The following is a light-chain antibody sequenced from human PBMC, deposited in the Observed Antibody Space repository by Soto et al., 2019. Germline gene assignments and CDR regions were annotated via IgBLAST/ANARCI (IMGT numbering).Light chain of an antibody. J-gene: IGKJ1*01. CDR3: QQRSNWPWT. V-gene: IGKV3-11*01. Sequence: EIVFTQSPSTLSLPHGERATLSCRASQSISSYLAWYQQKPGQAPRLLIYDASNRATGIPARFSGSGSGTDFTLTISSLEPEDFAVYYCQQRSNWPWTFGQGTKVDIK. CDR1: QSISSY. CDR2: DAS.